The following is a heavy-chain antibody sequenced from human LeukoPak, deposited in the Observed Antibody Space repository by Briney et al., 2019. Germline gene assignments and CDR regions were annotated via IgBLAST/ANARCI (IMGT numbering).Heavy chain of an antibody. D-gene: IGHD2-2*01. CDR3: ASNQPLLYYFDY. Sequence: GASVKVSCKASGGTFSSYAISWVRQAPGQGLEWMGGIIPIFGTANYAQKFQGRVTITTDESTSTAYMELSSLRSEDTAVYYCASNQPLLYYFDYWGQGTLVTVSS. CDR2: IIPIFGTA. CDR1: GGTFSSYA. V-gene: IGHV1-69*05. J-gene: IGHJ4*02.